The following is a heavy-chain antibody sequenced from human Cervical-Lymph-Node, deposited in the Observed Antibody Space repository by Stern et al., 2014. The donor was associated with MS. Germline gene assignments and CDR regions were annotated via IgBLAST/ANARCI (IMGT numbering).Heavy chain of an antibody. V-gene: IGHV3-11*01. CDR3: GRGDAGDY. D-gene: IGHD2-21*02. CDR1: GFSFSDYD. CDR2: ISGSGGAI. Sequence: VHLGESGGDLVKPGGSLRLSCVASGFSFSDYDMSWIRQAPGTGLEWISYISGSGGAIYYADSVQGRFTISRDNAKNSLFLQMNSLRAEDTAVYYCGRGDAGDYWGQGTLVTVAS. J-gene: IGHJ4*02.